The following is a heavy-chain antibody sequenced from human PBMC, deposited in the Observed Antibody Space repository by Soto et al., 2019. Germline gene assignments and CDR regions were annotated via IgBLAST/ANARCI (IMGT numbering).Heavy chain of an antibody. V-gene: IGHV1-46*01. D-gene: IGHD6-19*01. J-gene: IGHJ6*02. CDR1: GYTFTSYY. CDR3: ARDVAVAGTRVSLYYYYGMDV. CDR2: INPSGGST. Sequence: GASVKVSCKASGYTFTSYYMHWVRQAPGQGLEWMGIINPSGGSTSYAQKFQGRVTMTRDTSTSTVYMELSSLRSEDTAVYYCARDVAVAGTRVSLYYYYGMDVWGQGTTVTVSS.